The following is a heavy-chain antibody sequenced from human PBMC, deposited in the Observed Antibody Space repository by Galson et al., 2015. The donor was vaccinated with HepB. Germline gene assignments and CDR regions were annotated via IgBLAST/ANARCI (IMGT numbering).Heavy chain of an antibody. CDR1: GFTFSDYY. CDR2: VSSSGSTI. J-gene: IGHJ6*02. CDR3: ARDQGYSYGYYYYGMDV. V-gene: IGHV3-11*01. D-gene: IGHD5-18*01. Sequence: SLRLSCAASGFTFSDYYMSWIRQAPGKGLEWVSYVSSSGSTIYYADSVKGRFTISRDNAKNSLYLQMNSLRAEDTAVYYCARDQGYSYGYYYYGMDVWGQGTTVTVSS.